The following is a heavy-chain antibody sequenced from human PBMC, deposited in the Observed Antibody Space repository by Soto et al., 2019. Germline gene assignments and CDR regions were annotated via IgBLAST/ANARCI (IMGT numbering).Heavy chain of an antibody. CDR2: ISADNGDT. CDR1: GYSFDRYG. J-gene: IGHJ4*02. V-gene: IGHV1-18*01. Sequence: QIQLVQSGGEMKKSGASVKVSCKASGYSFDRYGISWVRQAPGQRHEWMGWISADNGDTRLSQKVQCRVTLPTATTTNTAYMDLRSLSSDDTAVYYCARDRSYSYETSGYPFDYWGQGTQVIVSS. CDR3: ARDRSYSYETSGYPFDY. D-gene: IGHD3-22*01.